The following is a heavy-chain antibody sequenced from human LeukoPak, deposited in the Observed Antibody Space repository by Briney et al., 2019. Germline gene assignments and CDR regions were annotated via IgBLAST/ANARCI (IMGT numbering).Heavy chain of an antibody. CDR3: ARHPCSPTSCYTIYWFDP. J-gene: IGHJ5*02. CDR1: GGSISNSSYY. D-gene: IGHD2-2*02. Sequence: PSETLSLTCTVSGGSISNSSYYWGWIRQPPGKGLEWIGSIYYTGKTHYNPSLESRVSISVDMSKNQFSLKLSSVTAADTAVYYCARHPCSPTSCYTIYWFDPWGQGTLVTVSS. V-gene: IGHV4-39*01. CDR2: IYYTGKT.